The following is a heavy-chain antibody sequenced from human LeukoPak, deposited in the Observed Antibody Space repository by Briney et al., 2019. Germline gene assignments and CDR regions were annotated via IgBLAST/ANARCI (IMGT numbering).Heavy chain of an antibody. D-gene: IGHD3-9*01. CDR1: GYTFTSFY. J-gene: IGHJ4*02. V-gene: IGHV1-46*01. CDR3: ARGGDWLSHFDH. CDR2: INPSSGST. Sequence: ASVKVSCKASGYTFTSFYIHWVRQAPGQGLEWMGIINPSSGSTTYAQTFQGRVTMTRDTSTSTVYMELSSLTSEDTALYYCARGGDWLSHFDHWGQGTLVTVSS.